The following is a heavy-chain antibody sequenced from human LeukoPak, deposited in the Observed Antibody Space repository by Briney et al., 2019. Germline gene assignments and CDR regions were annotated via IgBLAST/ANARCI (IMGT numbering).Heavy chain of an antibody. V-gene: IGHV3-72*01. D-gene: IGHD1-26*01. CDR2: TRNKANSYTT. CDR3: ARGVRSTGSHWDFDY. Sequence: GGPLRLSCAASGFTFSDHYMDWVRQAPGKGLEWVGRTRNKANSYTTEYAASVKGRFTVSRDDSKNSLYLQMNSLKTEDTAVYFCARGVRSTGSHWDFDYWGQGTLVTVSS. J-gene: IGHJ4*02. CDR1: GFTFSDHY.